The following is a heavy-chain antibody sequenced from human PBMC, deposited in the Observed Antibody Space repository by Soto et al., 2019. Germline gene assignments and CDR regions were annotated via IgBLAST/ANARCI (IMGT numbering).Heavy chain of an antibody. CDR1: GFTFSSYG. Sequence: QVQLVESGGGVVQPGRSLRLSCAASGFTFSSYGMHWVRQAPGKGLEWVAVIWYDGSNKYYADSVKGRFTISRDNSKNTRYLQMNSLRGEDKAVYYCARDTYGSGRVIGMDVWGQGTTVTVSS. CDR3: ARDTYGSGRVIGMDV. CDR2: IWYDGSNK. J-gene: IGHJ6*02. D-gene: IGHD3-10*01. V-gene: IGHV3-33*01.